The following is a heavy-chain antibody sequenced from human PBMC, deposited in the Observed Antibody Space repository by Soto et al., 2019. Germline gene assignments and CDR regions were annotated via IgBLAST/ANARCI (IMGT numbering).Heavy chain of an antibody. V-gene: IGHV3-23*01. Sequence: GGSLRLSCVASGFTFSIYAMNWVRQAPGKGLEWVSTISAVGGSTYYADSMKGRFTISRDNSKNTLYLQMNSLRAEDTAIYYCARDSDRKGWGPSTFDIWGQGTMVTVSS. J-gene: IGHJ3*02. D-gene: IGHD7-27*01. CDR1: GFTFSIYA. CDR3: ARDSDRKGWGPSTFDI. CDR2: ISAVGGST.